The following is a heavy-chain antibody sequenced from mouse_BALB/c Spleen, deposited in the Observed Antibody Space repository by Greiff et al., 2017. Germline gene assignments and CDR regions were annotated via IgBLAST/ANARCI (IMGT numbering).Heavy chain of an antibody. D-gene: IGHD1-1*01. CDR1: GFTFSSYA. CDR3: ARGLITTVMDY. J-gene: IGHJ4*01. V-gene: IGHV5-6-5*01. CDR2: ISSGGST. Sequence: EVKVVESGGGLVKPGGSLKLSCAASGFTFSSYAMSWVRQTPEKRLEWVASISSGGSTYYPGSVKGRFTISRDNARNILYLQMSSLRSEDSAMYYCARGLITTVMDYWGQGTSVTVSS.